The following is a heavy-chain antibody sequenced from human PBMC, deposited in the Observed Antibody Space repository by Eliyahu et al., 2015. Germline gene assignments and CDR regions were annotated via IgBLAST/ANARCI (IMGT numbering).Heavy chain of an antibody. Sequence: QVQLVQSGAEVKKPGSSVKVSCKASGGTFSSYTISWVRQAPGQGLEWMGRIIPILGIANYAQKFQGRVTITADKSTSTAYMELSSLRSEDTAVYYCARGTPGGYDFWSGLAFDYWGQGTLVTVSS. CDR1: GGTFSSYT. CDR2: IIPILGIA. J-gene: IGHJ4*02. D-gene: IGHD3-3*01. CDR3: ARGTPGGYDFWSGLAFDY. V-gene: IGHV1-69*02.